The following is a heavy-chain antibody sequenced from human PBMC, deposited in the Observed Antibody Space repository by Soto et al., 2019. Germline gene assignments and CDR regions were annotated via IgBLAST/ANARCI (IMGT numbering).Heavy chain of an antibody. CDR1: GGSISSSSYY. Sequence: PSETLSLTCTVSGGSISSSSYYWGWIRQPPGKGLEWIGSIYYSGSAYYNPSLKSRVTISVDTSKNQFSLKLSSVTAADTAVYYCARVEETYDFWSGYALGDAFDIWGQGTMVTVSS. D-gene: IGHD3-3*01. CDR3: ARVEETYDFWSGYALGDAFDI. V-gene: IGHV4-39*01. CDR2: IYYSGSA. J-gene: IGHJ3*02.